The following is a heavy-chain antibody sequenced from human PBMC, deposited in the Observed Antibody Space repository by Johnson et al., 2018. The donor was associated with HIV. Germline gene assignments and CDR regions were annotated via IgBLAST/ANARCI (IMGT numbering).Heavy chain of an antibody. V-gene: IGHV3-20*04. Sequence: VQLVESGGGLVQPGGSLRLSCAASGFTFSLYAMIWVRQAPGKGLEWVSGINWNGGSTGYADSVKGRFTISRDNAKNSLHLQMNSLRAEDTAFYYCARDRRNRQWQRLDAFDIWGQGTMVIVSS. CDR2: INWNGGST. CDR3: ARDRRNRQWQRLDAFDI. J-gene: IGHJ3*02. CDR1: GFTFSLYA. D-gene: IGHD6-19*01.